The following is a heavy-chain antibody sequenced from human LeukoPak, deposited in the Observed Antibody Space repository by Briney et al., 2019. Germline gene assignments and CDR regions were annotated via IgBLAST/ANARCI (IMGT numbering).Heavy chain of an antibody. J-gene: IGHJ4*02. D-gene: IGHD1-26*01. Sequence: GGSLRLSCAASGFTFSSYAMSWVRQAPGKGLEWVSAISGSGSTYYADSVKGRFTISRDNSKNTLYLQMNSLRAEDTAVYYCANGIVGATPTGYWGQGTLVTVSS. V-gene: IGHV3-23*01. CDR2: ISGSGST. CDR3: ANGIVGATPTGY. CDR1: GFTFSSYA.